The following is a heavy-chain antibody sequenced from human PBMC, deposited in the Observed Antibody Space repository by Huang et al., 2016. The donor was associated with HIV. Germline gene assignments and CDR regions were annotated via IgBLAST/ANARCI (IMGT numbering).Heavy chain of an antibody. J-gene: IGHJ4*02. CDR2: ITPNSGGR. CDR3: ARQRTTYYYDSSGYRGEFDY. D-gene: IGHD3-22*01. V-gene: IGHV1-2*02. Sequence: QVQLVQSEAEVKRPGASGKVPCKASGYTFTGYYKTWGRQAPGEGLEGMGRITPNSGGRNYAQKLKGRLTMTGDTSISTAYMELSSLRSDDTAVQYGARQRTTYYYDSSGYRGEFDYWGQGTLVTVSS. CDR1: GYTFTGYY.